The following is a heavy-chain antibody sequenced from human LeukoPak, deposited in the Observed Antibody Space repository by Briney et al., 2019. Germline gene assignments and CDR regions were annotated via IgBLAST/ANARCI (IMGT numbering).Heavy chain of an antibody. CDR1: GFTFTSYG. D-gene: IGHD3-22*01. CDR3: AKWGPYDSSGSDDY. Sequence: GGSLRLSCAASGFTFTSYGMHWVRQAPGKGLEWVAFISFDEVNKYYADSVKGRFTISRDNSKNTLFLQINSLRTEDTAVYYCAKWGPYDSSGSDDYWGQGTLVTVSS. V-gene: IGHV3-30*18. CDR2: ISFDEVNK. J-gene: IGHJ4*02.